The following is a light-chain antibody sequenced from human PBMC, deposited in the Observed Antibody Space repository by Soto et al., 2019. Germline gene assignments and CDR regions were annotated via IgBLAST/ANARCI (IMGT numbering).Light chain of an antibody. CDR1: SSDIGAYNF. J-gene: IGLJ2*01. CDR2: DVN. Sequence: QSALTQPDSVSGFPGQSMTISCTGTSSDIGAYNFVSWYQQHPGKAPKLMLYDVNIRPSGVSNRFSGSKSGNTASLTIAGLQAEDEADYYCTSWTTSTTMIFGGGTKLT. V-gene: IGLV2-14*03. CDR3: TSWTTSTTMI.